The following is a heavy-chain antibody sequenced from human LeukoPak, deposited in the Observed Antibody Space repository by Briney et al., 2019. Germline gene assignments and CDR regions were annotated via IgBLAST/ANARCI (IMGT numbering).Heavy chain of an antibody. V-gene: IGHV3-23*01. CDR1: GFTFSSYA. D-gene: IGHD6-13*01. J-gene: IGHJ4*02. CDR2: ISGSGGST. Sequence: GGSLRLSCAASGFTFSSYATSWVRQAPGKGLEWVSAISGSGGSTYYADSVKGRFTISRDNSKNTLYLQMNSLRAEDTAVYYCATLSRYSSSWYYFDYWGQGTLVTVSS. CDR3: ATLSRYSSSWYYFDY.